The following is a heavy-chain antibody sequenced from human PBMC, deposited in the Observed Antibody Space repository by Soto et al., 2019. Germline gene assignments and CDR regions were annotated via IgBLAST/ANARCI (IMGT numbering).Heavy chain of an antibody. J-gene: IGHJ6*02. CDR1: GYTFTSYG. CDR3: EKDRVISMGRGVIITAPRGMDV. Sequence: GASVKVSCKASGYTFTSYGISWVRQAPGQGREWMGWISAYNGNTNYAQKLQGRVTMTTDTSTSTAYMELRSLRSDDTAVYYGEKDRVISMGRGVIITAPRGMDVWGQGTTVTVSS. D-gene: IGHD3-10*01. V-gene: IGHV1-18*01. CDR2: ISAYNGNT.